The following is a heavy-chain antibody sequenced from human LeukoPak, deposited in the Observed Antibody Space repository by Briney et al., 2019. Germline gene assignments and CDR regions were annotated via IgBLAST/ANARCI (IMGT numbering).Heavy chain of an antibody. D-gene: IGHD6-13*01. CDR1: GFTFSNYA. CDR2: ISYDGSKT. Sequence: PGRSLRLSCTASGFTFSNYAFHWGRQAPGKGLEWVAVISYDGSKTDYTDSVNGRFTISRDNSKNTVYLQMNSLRPEDTAVYYCATAPLYSSSWYFRGYFDDWGQGTLVTVSS. J-gene: IGHJ4*02. CDR3: ATAPLYSSSWYFRGYFDD. V-gene: IGHV3-30*04.